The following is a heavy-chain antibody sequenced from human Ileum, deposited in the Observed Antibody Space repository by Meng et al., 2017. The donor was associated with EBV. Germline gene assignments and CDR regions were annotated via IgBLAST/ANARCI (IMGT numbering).Heavy chain of an antibody. V-gene: IGHV4-59*01. CDR1: GGSISGYY. D-gene: IGHD6-19*01. CDR3: ARGGGRYLY. J-gene: IGHJ4*02. Sequence: QVQLQESGPGLVXPXXTLSLTCTVSGGSISGYYWTWVRQPPGKGLEWIGYIDDSGSTNYNPSLKSRVTISRDTSKNQFSLKLSSVTAADTAVYYCARGGGRYLYWGQGTLVTVSS. CDR2: IDDSGST.